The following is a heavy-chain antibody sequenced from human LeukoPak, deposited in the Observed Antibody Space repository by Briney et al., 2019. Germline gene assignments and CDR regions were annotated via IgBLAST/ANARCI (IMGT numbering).Heavy chain of an antibody. V-gene: IGHV4-59*01. Sequence: PSETLSLICTVSGGSISSDYWSWIRQPPAKGLEWIGYIYYSGSTNYNPSLKSRVTISLDRSKNQFSLKLTSVTAADAAVYYCARDDSSSSYWGQGTLVTVSS. CDR1: GGSISSDY. CDR3: ARDDSSSSY. J-gene: IGHJ4*02. D-gene: IGHD6-6*01. CDR2: IYYSGST.